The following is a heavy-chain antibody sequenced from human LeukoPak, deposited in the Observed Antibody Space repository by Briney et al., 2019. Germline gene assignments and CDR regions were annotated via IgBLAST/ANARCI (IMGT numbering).Heavy chain of an antibody. CDR2: IKQDGSEK. CDR1: GFTFSSYW. V-gene: IGHV3-7*01. D-gene: IGHD3-3*01. J-gene: IGHJ5*02. Sequence: GGSLRLSCAASGFTFSSYWVSWVRQAPGKGLEWVANIKQDGSEKYYVDSVKGRFTISRDNAKNSLYLQMNSLRAEDTAVYYCARGPYYDFWSGYYHWGQGTLVTVSS. CDR3: ARGPYYDFWSGYYH.